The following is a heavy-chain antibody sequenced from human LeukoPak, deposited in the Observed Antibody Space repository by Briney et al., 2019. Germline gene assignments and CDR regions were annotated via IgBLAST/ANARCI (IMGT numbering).Heavy chain of an antibody. V-gene: IGHV1-2*04. D-gene: IGHD3-10*01. CDR3: ARGSLVRGVIITPFDY. J-gene: IGHJ4*02. CDR2: INPNSGGT. CDR1: GYTFTGYY. Sequence: ASVKVSCKASGYTFTGYYMHWVRQAPGQGLEWMGWINPNSGGTNYAQKFQGWVTMTRDTSISTAYMELSRLRSDDTAVYYCARGSLVRGVIITPFDYWGQGTLVTVSS.